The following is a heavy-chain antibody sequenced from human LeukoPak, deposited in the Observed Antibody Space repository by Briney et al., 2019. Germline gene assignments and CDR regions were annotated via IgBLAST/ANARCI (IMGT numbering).Heavy chain of an antibody. CDR3: ARDDCTSSGCKETYYSYGIGV. CDR1: VFTFSDYY. Sequence: GGSLRLSCASSVFTFSDYYMSWIRQAPGKGLEGVSYISSSGSTIYYADSVKGRFTISRDNAKNSLYLQMNSLRAEDTSVYYCARDDCTSSGCKETYYSYGIGVWGQGTTVTVSS. J-gene: IGHJ6*02. D-gene: IGHD2-8*02. CDR2: ISSSGSTI. V-gene: IGHV3-11*01.